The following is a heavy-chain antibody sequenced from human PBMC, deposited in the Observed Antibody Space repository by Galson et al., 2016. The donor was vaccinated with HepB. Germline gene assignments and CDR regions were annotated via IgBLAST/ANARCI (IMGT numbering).Heavy chain of an antibody. CDR2: ISYTGST. D-gene: IGHD1-1*01. V-gene: IGHV4-59*01. CDR1: GTSISSFF. J-gene: IGHJ4*02. CDR3: ARGGGTTNFDF. Sequence: SETLSLTCNVSGTSISSFFWSWIRQPPGRGLEWIGYISYTGSTTYNPSLKSRVTISMDSSMNQFSLRLISVTAADTAVYYCARGGGTTNFDFWGQGTLVTVSS.